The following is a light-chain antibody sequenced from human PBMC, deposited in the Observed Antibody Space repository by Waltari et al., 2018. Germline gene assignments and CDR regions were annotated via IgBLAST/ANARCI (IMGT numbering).Light chain of an antibody. Sequence: EIVLTQSPATLSLSPGERATLSCGASQSVSRNYLAWYQQKPGLAPRLLIYDASFRATGIPDRFSGSGSGTDFTFTINRLEPEDFAVYYCQHYDNFPHTFGQGTKLEIK. J-gene: IGKJ2*01. CDR3: QHYDNFPHT. V-gene: IGKV3D-20*01. CDR2: DAS. CDR1: QSVSRNY.